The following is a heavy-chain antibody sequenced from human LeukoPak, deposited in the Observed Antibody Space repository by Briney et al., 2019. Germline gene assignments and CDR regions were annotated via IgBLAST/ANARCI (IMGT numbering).Heavy chain of an antibody. CDR2: ISGSGGST. CDR3: AKGKGLYYFDY. J-gene: IGHJ4*02. Sequence: GSLRLSCAASGFTFSSYAMSWVRQAPGKGLEWVSTISGSGGSTYYADSVKGRFTISRDNSKNTLYLQVNSLRVEDTAVYYCAKGKGLYYFDYWGQGTVVTVSS. V-gene: IGHV3-23*01. CDR1: GFTFSSYA.